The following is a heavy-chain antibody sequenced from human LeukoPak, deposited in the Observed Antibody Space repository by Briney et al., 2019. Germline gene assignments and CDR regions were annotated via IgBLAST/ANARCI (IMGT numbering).Heavy chain of an antibody. CDR3: ARGIAAAGTYYYYMDV. CDR1: GYTFTGYY. Sequence: ASVKVSCKASGYTFTGYYMHWVRQAPGQGLEWMGWINPNSGGTNYAQKFQGRVTMTRDTSISAAYMELRSLRSDDTAVYYCARGIAAAGTYYYYMDVWGKGTTVTISS. CDR2: INPNSGGT. V-gene: IGHV1-2*02. J-gene: IGHJ6*03. D-gene: IGHD6-13*01.